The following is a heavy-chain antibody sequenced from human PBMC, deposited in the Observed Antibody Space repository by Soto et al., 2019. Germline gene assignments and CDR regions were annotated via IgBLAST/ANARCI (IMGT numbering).Heavy chain of an antibody. D-gene: IGHD1-26*01. V-gene: IGHV3-7*01. CDR1: ESTVSRDW. Sequence: EVHLVESGGGLVQTGGFLRLSCGISESTVSRDWMNWVRQAPGKGLEWVAHTNQDGSLKYYVDSVKGRFTISRDNAKKSLYLQMNSLRAGDTAMYYCSGGVGDAFWGQGTLVTVSS. CDR2: TNQDGSLK. CDR3: SGGVGDAF. J-gene: IGHJ4*02.